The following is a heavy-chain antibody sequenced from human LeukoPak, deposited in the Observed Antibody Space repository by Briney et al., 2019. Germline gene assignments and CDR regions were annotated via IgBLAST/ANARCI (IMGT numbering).Heavy chain of an antibody. J-gene: IGHJ5*02. V-gene: IGHV3-30*03. CDR2: IAYDGSNK. D-gene: IGHD1-26*01. CDR3: AREEELMNWFDP. CDR1: GFTFSSYG. Sequence: PGGSLRLSCAASGFTFSSYGMHWVRQAPGKGLEWVAVIAYDGSNKYYADSVKGRFTISRDNSRTALFLQMNSLRAEDTAVYYCAREEELMNWFDPWGQGTLVTVSS.